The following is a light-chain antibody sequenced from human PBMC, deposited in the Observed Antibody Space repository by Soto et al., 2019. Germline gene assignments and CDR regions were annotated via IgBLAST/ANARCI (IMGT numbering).Light chain of an antibody. V-gene: IGLV1-40*01. CDR2: VSR. CDR3: QSYDSSLRLAV. Sequence: QSVLTQPPSVSGAPGQRVTISCSGSSSNIGAGYDVHWYQQLPGTAPRLLIYVSRNRPSGVPDRFSGSKSGTSASLAITGLQTDDEADYYWQSYDSSLRLAVFGGGTKVTVL. J-gene: IGLJ3*02. CDR1: SSNIGAGYD.